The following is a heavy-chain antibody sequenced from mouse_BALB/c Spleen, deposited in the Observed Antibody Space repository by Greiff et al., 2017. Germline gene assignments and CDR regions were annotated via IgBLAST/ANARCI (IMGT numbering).Heavy chain of an antibody. CDR3: ARQRNGYDVFAY. D-gene: IGHD2-2*01. V-gene: IGHV5-9-3*01. Sequence: EVQGVESGGGLVKPGGSLKLSCAASGFTFSSYAMSWVRQTPEKRLEWVATISSGGSYTYYPDSVKGRFTISRDNAKNTLYLQMSSLRSEDTAMYYCARQRNGYDVFAYWGQGTLVTVSA. J-gene: IGHJ3*01. CDR2: ISSGGSYT. CDR1: GFTFSSYA.